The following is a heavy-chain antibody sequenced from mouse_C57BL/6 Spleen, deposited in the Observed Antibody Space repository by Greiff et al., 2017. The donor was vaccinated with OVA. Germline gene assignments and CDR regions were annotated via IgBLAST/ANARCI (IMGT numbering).Heavy chain of an antibody. V-gene: IGHV1-55*01. CDR3: ARDYGSSLYAMDY. D-gene: IGHD1-1*01. CDR2: IYPGSGST. CDR1: GYTFTSYW. J-gene: IGHJ4*01. Sequence: QVQLQQPGAELVKPGASVKMSCKASGYTFTSYWITWVKQRPGQGLEWIGDIYPGSGSTNYNEKFKSTATLTVDTSSSTAYMQLSSLTSEDSAVYYCARDYGSSLYAMDYWGQGTSVTVSS.